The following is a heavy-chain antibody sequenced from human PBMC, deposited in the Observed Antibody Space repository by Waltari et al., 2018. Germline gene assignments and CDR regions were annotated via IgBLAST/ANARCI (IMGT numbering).Heavy chain of an antibody. D-gene: IGHD6-6*01. V-gene: IGHV1-69-2*01. CDR2: VDPEDGET. Sequence: EVQLVQSGAEVKKRGATVRLYCKVSGYTITDSYTPWVQQAPGKGLEWMGLVDPEDGETIYAEKFQGRVTITADTSTDTAYMELSSLRSEDTAVYYCATMEYSSSSYWGQGTLVTVSS. CDR1: GYTITDSY. J-gene: IGHJ4*02. CDR3: ATMEYSSSSY.